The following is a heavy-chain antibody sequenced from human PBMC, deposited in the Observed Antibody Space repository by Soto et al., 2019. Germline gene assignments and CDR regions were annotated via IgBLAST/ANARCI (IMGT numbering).Heavy chain of an antibody. Sequence: QVQLVQSGGEVKKPGASMKVSCKASGYTFTIYGINWVRQAPGQGLEWMGWISPDNGNTNYAQKLQGRVTMTTATSTSTAYMELRSLRSDATAVYYCARALGYSGYAGMDVWGQGTTVTVSS. J-gene: IGHJ6*02. CDR2: ISPDNGNT. V-gene: IGHV1-18*01. CDR1: GYTFTIYG. D-gene: IGHD5-12*01. CDR3: ARALGYSGYAGMDV.